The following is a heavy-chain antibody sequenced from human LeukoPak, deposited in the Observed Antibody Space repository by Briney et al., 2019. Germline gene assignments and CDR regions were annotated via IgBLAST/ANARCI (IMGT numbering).Heavy chain of an antibody. CDR1: GYSFTSYW. CDR2: IDPSDSYT. Sequence: GESLRISCKSSGYSFTSYWISWLGQLPGKGVEGLGWIDPSDSYTNYSPSFQGHVTISADKSISTAYLQWSSLKASGTAMYYCARRAGRGGLDAFDIWGQGTMVIVSA. CDR3: ARRAGRGGLDAFDI. J-gene: IGHJ3*02. V-gene: IGHV5-10-1*01. D-gene: IGHD1-26*01.